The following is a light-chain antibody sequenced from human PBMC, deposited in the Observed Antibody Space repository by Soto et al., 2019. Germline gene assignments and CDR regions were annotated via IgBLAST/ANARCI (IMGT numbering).Light chain of an antibody. CDR3: QQSYKTPRT. CDR2: GEY. CDR1: ESVGTC. J-gene: IGKJ2*02. V-gene: IGKV1-39*01. Sequence: DVQMTQSPSSLSASVGDTISITCRASESVGTCLHWYQQKAGKAPQLLIYGEYNLQSGVPSRFSGGGTGTRFTLTISSLQPEDFATYYCQQSYKTPRTFGQGTRLEMK.